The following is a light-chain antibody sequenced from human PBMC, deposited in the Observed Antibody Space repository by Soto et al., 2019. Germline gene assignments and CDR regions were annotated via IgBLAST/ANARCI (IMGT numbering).Light chain of an antibody. J-gene: IGKJ1*01. V-gene: IGKV1-39*01. CDR2: AAS. CDR3: QQSYNSPQT. Sequence: DIQMTQSPSSLSSSVGDRFTITCGASQSIKNYLNWYQLKPGKPPRLLIYAASSLQSGVPSRFSGSGSGTDFTLTISSLQPEDFATYSCQQSYNSPQTFGQGTKVDIK. CDR1: QSIKNY.